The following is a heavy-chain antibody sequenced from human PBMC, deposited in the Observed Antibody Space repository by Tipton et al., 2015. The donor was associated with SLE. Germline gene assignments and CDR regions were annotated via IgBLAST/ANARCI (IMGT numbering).Heavy chain of an antibody. J-gene: IGHJ5*02. CDR1: GGSITTVGYY. CDR3: ARAGGGGSNWFDP. CDR2: IYDSKCT. V-gene: IGHV4-31*03. Sequence: TLSLTCTVSGGSITTVGYYWSWNRQHPRKGLVWIGYIYDSKCTYYNPSLKSRLTMSADTSKNQISLKLSSVSAADTAVYYCARAGGGGSNWFDPWGQGTLVTVSS. D-gene: IGHD2-15*01.